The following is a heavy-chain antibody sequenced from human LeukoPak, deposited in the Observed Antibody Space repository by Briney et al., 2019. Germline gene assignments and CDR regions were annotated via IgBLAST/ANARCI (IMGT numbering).Heavy chain of an antibody. CDR2: ISGSGGST. CDR1: GSTFSSYA. V-gene: IGHV3-23*01. J-gene: IGHJ4*02. CDR3: AKSRVPEAWFGELSDFDY. Sequence: PGGSLRLSCAASGSTFSSYAMSWVRQAPGKGLEWVLAISGSGGSTYYADSVKGRFTISRDNSKNTLYLQMNSLRAEDTAVYYCAKSRVPEAWFGELSDFDYWGQGTLVTVSS. D-gene: IGHD3-10*01.